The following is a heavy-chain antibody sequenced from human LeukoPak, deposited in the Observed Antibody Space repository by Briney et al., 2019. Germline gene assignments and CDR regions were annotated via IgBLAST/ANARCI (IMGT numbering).Heavy chain of an antibody. D-gene: IGHD3-10*01. V-gene: IGHV4-61*02. CDR2: ISTSGST. CDR1: GGSISSGSYS. Sequence: SETLSLTCTVSGGSISSGSYSWSWIRQPAGKGLEWIGRISTSGSTNYNPSLKSRVTISVDTSKNQFSLKLSSVTAADTAVYYCAISSPRITMVRGVTKWGYWGQGTLVTVSS. CDR3: AISSPRITMVRGVTKWGY. J-gene: IGHJ4*02.